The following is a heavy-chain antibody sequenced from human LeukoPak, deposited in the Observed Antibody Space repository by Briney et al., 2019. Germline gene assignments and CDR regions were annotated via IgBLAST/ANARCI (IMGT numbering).Heavy chain of an antibody. Sequence: PSETLSLTCTVSGGSISSGGYYWSWIREHPGKGLEWIGYIYYSGSTYYNPSLKSRVTISVDTSKNQFSLKLSSVTAADTAVYYCARRGTPKDYYDSSGYSAGFDYWGQGTLVTVSS. CDR1: GGSISSGGYY. CDR2: IYYSGST. J-gene: IGHJ4*02. CDR3: ARRGTPKDYYDSSGYSAGFDY. V-gene: IGHV4-31*03. D-gene: IGHD3-22*01.